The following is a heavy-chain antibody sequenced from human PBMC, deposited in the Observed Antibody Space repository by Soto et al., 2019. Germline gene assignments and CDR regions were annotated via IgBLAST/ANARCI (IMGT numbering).Heavy chain of an antibody. J-gene: IGHJ4*02. CDR1: GYTFTGYY. Sequence: QVQLVQSGAEVKKPGASVKVSCKASGYTFTGYYMHWVRQAPGQGLEWRGWINPNTGGTNYAQKFQGRVTMTRDTSISTAYMELSRLRSDDTAVYYCARVNVVVVAATREYYFDYWGQGTLVTVSS. D-gene: IGHD2-15*01. V-gene: IGHV1-2*02. CDR3: ARVNVVVVAATREYYFDY. CDR2: INPNTGGT.